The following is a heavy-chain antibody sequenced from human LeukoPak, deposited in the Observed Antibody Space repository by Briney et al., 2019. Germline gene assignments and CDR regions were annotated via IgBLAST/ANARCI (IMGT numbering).Heavy chain of an antibody. CDR2: ISTNGGST. D-gene: IGHD2-15*01. CDR3: VRIAAVVATARYFDY. V-gene: IGHV3-64D*09. CDR1: GFTFTGYP. Sequence: GGSLRLSCSASGFTFTGYPMHWVRQAPGKGLEYVSAISTNGGSTYYADSVRGRFTISRDNSKNTLYLQMSSLRGDDTAVYYCVRIAAVVATARYFDYWGQGTLVTVSS. J-gene: IGHJ4*02.